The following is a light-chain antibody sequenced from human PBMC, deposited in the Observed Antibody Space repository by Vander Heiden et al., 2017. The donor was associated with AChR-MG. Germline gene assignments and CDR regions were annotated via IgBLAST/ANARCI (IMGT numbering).Light chain of an antibody. CDR2: GAS. CDR1: QSDSYNS. CDR3: QRYGGSQPYI. V-gene: IGKV3-20*01. Sequence: VLTQSPGTLSLSPGDRATLSCRPSQSDSYNSLVWYQQKPGQAPRLLIYGASSRATGIPDRFSGTGSGTEFTLTVTRMEPEDFAVYYCQRYGGSQPYIYGPGTKLEL. J-gene: IGKJ2*01.